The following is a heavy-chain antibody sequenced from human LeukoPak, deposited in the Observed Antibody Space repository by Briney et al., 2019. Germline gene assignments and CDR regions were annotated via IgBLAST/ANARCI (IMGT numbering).Heavy chain of an antibody. D-gene: IGHD3-16*01. CDR1: GFSLSSQW. Sequence: AGGSLRLSCAASGFSLSSQWMSWVRQVPGKGPEWVANIKEDGSQKSYVDSVKGRFTISRDNAKNSLYLQMNSLRAEDTAVYYCARAFSWGQGTLVTVSS. V-gene: IGHV3-7*01. CDR3: ARAFS. CDR2: IKEDGSQK. J-gene: IGHJ5*02.